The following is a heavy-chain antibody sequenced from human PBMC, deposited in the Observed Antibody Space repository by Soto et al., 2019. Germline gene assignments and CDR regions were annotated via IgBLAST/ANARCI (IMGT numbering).Heavy chain of an antibody. CDR3: ARRLYYGSLDY. D-gene: IGHD3-10*01. V-gene: IGHV4-39*01. CDR2: IYYSGST. Sequence: SETLSLTCTVSGGSISSSSYYWGWIRQPPGKGLEWIGSIYYSGSTYYNPSLKSRVTISVDTSKNQFSLKLSSVTAADTAVYYCARRLYYGSLDYWGQGTLVTVS. CDR1: GGSISSSSYY. J-gene: IGHJ4*02.